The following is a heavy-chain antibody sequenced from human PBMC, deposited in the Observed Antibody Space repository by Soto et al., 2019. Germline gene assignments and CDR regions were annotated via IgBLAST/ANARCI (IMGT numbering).Heavy chain of an antibody. CDR2: ISGSGGST. CDR1: GFTFSSYA. J-gene: IGHJ4*02. Sequence: GGSLRLSCAASGFTFSSYAMSWVRQAPGKGLEWVSAISGSGGSTYYADSVKGRFTISRDNSKNTLYLQMNSLRAEDTAVYYCAKDQEIVVVIMTLVYWGQGTLVTVSS. D-gene: IGHD3-22*01. CDR3: AKDQEIVVVIMTLVY. V-gene: IGHV3-23*01.